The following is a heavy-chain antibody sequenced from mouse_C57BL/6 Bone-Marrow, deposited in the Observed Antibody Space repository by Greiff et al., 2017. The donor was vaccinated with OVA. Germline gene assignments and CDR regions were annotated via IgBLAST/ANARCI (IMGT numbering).Heavy chain of an antibody. CDR3: ARSKGPYYSNYLDV. V-gene: IGHV1-7*01. CDR2: INPSSGYT. J-gene: IGHJ1*03. Sequence: VKLQESGAELAKPGASVKLSCKASGYTFTSYWMHWVKQRPGQGLEWIGYINPSSGYTKYNQKFKDKATLTADKSSGTAYMQLSSLTYEDSAVYYCARSKGPYYSNYLDVWGTGTTVTVSS. D-gene: IGHD2-5*01. CDR1: GYTFTSYW.